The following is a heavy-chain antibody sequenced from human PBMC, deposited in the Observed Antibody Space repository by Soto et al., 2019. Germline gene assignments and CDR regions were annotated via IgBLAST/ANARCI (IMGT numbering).Heavy chain of an antibody. CDR1: GGSISSGGYY. CDR2: IYYSGST. J-gene: IGHJ6*02. D-gene: IGHD3-3*01. CDR3: ARVGQYDFWSGYLDYYYYYGMDV. V-gene: IGHV4-31*03. Sequence: PSETLSLTCTVSGGSISSGGYYWSWIRQHPGKDLEWIGYIYYSGSTYYNPSLKSRVTISVDTSKNQFSLKLSSVTAADTAVYYCARVGQYDFWSGYLDYYYYYGMDVWGQGTTVTVSS.